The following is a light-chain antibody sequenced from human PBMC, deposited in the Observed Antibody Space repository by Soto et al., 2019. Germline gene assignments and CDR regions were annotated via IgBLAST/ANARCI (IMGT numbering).Light chain of an antibody. V-gene: IGLV1-40*01. CDR1: SSNIGAGFH. CDR3: AAWDDSLSGFYV. J-gene: IGLJ1*01. CDR2: IDT. Sequence: QSVLTQPPSVSGAPGQRVTISCTGSSSNIGAGFHVHWYRQLPGTAPKLLIYIDTNRPSGVPDRFSGSKSGTSASLAITGLQADDEADYYCAAWDDSLSGFYVFGTGTKLTVL.